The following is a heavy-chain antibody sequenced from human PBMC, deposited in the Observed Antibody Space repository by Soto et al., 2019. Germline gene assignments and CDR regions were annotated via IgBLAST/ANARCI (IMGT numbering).Heavy chain of an antibody. CDR1: GYSFTSYW. CDR2: IYPGDSDA. J-gene: IGHJ6*02. Sequence: GESLKISCKGSGYSFTSYWIGWVRQMPGKGLEWMGIIYPGDSDARYSPSFQGQVTISADKSISTAYLQWSSLKASDTAMYYCARHKARLGYCSSTSCPYYYYGMDVWGQGTTVTVSS. CDR3: ARHKARLGYCSSTSCPYYYYGMDV. V-gene: IGHV5-51*01. D-gene: IGHD2-2*01.